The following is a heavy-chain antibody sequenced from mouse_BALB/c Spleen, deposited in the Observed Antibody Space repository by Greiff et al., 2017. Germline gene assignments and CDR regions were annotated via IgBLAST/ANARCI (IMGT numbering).Heavy chain of an antibody. CDR1: GFTFSSFG. V-gene: IGHV5-17*02. J-gene: IGHJ4*01. D-gene: IGHD2-2*01. Sequence: EVQLLESGGGLVQPGGSRKLSCAASGFTFSSFGMHWVRQAPEKGLEWVAYISSGSSTIYYADTVKGRFTISRDNPKNTLFLQMTSLRSEDTAMYYCARWLWGRDYAMDYWGQGTSVTVSA. CDR3: ARWLWGRDYAMDY. CDR2: ISSGSSTI.